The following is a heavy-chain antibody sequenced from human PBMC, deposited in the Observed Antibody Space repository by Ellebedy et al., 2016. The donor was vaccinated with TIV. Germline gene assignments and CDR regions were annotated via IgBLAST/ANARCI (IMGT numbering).Heavy chain of an antibody. CDR1: GFRFSDYY. J-gene: IGHJ4*02. D-gene: IGHD6-19*01. CDR3: ARGQAVAGSHFDY. Sequence: GESLKTSCAASGFRFSDYYMSWIRQVPGTGLEWLSYISSSGSDPNYADSVKGRFTISRDNAKNSLYLEMNSLKVEDTAVYYCARGQAVAGSHFDYWGQGTLVTVSS. V-gene: IGHV3-11*06. CDR2: ISSSGSDP.